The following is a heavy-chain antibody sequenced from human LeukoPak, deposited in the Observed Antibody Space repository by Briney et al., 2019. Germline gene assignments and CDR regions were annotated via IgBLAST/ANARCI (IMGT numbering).Heavy chain of an antibody. CDR1: GFTFSSSG. V-gene: IGHV3-48*01. Sequence: PGGSLRLSCAASGFTFSSSGMNWVRQAPGKGLEWISYISLSSGVIYYADSVKGRFTISRDNAKNSLYLQMNSLRAEDTAVYYCARHPDRWFDPWGQGTLVTVSS. J-gene: IGHJ5*02. CDR2: ISLSSGVI. CDR3: ARHPDRWFDP.